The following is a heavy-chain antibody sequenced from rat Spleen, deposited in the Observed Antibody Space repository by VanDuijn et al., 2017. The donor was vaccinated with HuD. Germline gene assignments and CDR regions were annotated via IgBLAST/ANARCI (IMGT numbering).Heavy chain of an antibody. D-gene: IGHD1-11*01. V-gene: IGHV2S8*01. J-gene: IGHJ3*01. Sequence: QVQLKESGPGLVQSSQTLSLTCTVSGFSLISYAVNWIRQPPGKGLEWIAAISSGGSTYYNSALKSRLSINRETSKSQVFLEMNSLQTEDTAIYFCTRTYGGYTSHWFAYWGQGTLVTVSS. CDR3: TRTYGGYTSHWFAY. CDR1: GFSLISYA. CDR2: ISSGGST.